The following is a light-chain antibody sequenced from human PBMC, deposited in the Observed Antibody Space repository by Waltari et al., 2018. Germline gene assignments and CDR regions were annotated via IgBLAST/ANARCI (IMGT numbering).Light chain of an antibody. CDR1: SGDLGRHNF. J-gene: IGLJ1*01. CDR2: DVS. V-gene: IGLV2-14*03. Sequence: QSALTQPASVSGSPGQSITIPCPGTSGDLGRHNFVSWYQQHPGKAPRLMIFDVSNRPSGVSDRFSGSKSGNAASLTISGLQAEDEADYYCSTYSPSGTPYVFGTGTEVTVL. CDR3: STYSPSGTPYV.